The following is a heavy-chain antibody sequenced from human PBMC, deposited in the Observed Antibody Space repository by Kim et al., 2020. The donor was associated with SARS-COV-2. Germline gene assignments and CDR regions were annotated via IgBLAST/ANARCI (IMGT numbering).Heavy chain of an antibody. CDR3: AKTVSSELELREDY. D-gene: IGHD1-7*01. J-gene: IGHJ4*02. Sequence: GGSLRLSCAASGFTFSSYGMHWVRQAPGKGLEWVAVISYDGSNKYYADSVKGRFTISRDNSKNKLYLQMNSLRAEDTAVYYCAKTVSSELELREDYWGQG. CDR2: ISYDGSNK. CDR1: GFTFSSYG. V-gene: IGHV3-30*18.